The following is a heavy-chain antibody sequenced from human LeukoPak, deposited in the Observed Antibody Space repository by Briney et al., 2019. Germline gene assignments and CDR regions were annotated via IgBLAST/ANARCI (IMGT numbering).Heavy chain of an antibody. J-gene: IGHJ4*02. CDR1: GYTFTSYG. D-gene: IGHD2-15*01. CDR2: ISAYNGNT. CDR3: ARAVVSGGSVSMDY. V-gene: IGHV1-18*01. Sequence: ASVKVSCKASGYTFTSYGISWVRQAPGQGLEWMGWISAYNGNTNYAQKLQGRVTMTTDTSTSAAYMELRSLRSDGTAVYYCARAVVSGGSVSMDYWGQGTLVTVSS.